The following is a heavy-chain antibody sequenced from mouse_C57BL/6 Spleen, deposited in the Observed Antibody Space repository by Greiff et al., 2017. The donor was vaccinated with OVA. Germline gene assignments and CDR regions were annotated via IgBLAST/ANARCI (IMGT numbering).Heavy chain of an antibody. Sequence: VQLVESGPGLVQPSQSLSITCTVSGFSLTSYGVHWVRQSPGKGLEWLGVIWSGGSTDYNAAFISRLSISKDNSKSQVFFKMNSLQADDTAIYYCARNSEAQATPMDDWGQGTSVTVSS. CDR3: ARNSEAQATPMDD. J-gene: IGHJ4*01. V-gene: IGHV2-2*01. CDR2: IWSGGST. CDR1: GFSLTSYG. D-gene: IGHD3-2*02.